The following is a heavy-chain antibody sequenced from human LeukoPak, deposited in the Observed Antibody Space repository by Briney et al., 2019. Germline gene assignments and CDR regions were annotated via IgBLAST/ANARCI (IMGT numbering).Heavy chain of an antibody. CDR3: ARIRRITMINSKDY. CDR2: IYYSGST. D-gene: IGHD3-22*01. V-gene: IGHV4-39*07. J-gene: IGHJ4*02. Sequence: IPSETLSLTCTVSGGSISSSSYYWGWIRQPPGKGLEWIGSIYYSGSTYYNPSLKSRVTISVDTSKNQFSLKLSSVTAADTAVYYCARIRRITMINSKDYWGQGTLVTVSS. CDR1: GGSISSSSYY.